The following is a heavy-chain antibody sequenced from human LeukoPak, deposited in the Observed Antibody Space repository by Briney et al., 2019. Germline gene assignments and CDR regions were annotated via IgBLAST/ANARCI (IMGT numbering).Heavy chain of an antibody. Sequence: GASVKVSCKVSGYTLTELSMHWVRQAPGKGLEWMGGFDPEDGETIYAQKFQGRVTMTEDTSTSTAYMELRSLRSDDTAVYYCARANPRFPDFFDYWSQGTLVTVSS. D-gene: IGHD3/OR15-3a*01. CDR2: FDPEDGET. J-gene: IGHJ4*02. V-gene: IGHV1-24*01. CDR3: ARANPRFPDFFDY. CDR1: GYTLTELS.